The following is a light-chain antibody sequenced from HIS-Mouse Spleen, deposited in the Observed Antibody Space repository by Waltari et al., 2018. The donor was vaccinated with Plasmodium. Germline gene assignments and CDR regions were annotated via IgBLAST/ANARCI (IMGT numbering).Light chain of an antibody. CDR2: RVS. V-gene: IGLV3-9*01. Sequence: SYELTQPLSVSVALGQTARITCGGNNIGRKNVHWYQQQPGKAPWLVIYRVSNRPSGIPERFSGSNSGNTATLTISRAQAGDEADYYCQVWNSSTVVFGGGTKLTVL. J-gene: IGLJ2*01. CDR3: QVWNSSTVV. CDR1: NIGRKN.